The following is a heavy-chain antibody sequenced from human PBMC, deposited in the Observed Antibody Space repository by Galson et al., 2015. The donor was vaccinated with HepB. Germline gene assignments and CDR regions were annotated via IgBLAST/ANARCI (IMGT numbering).Heavy chain of an antibody. J-gene: IGHJ6*02. Sequence: SVKVSCKASGYTFTGYYMHWVRQAPGQGLEWMGWINPNSGGTNYAQKFQGWVTMTRDTSISTAYMELSRLRSDDTAVYYCARAQEYSSSSDLYYYYGMDVWGQGTTVTVSS. CDR1: GYTFTGYY. CDR2: INPNSGGT. CDR3: ARAQEYSSSSDLYYYYGMDV. V-gene: IGHV1-2*04. D-gene: IGHD6-6*01.